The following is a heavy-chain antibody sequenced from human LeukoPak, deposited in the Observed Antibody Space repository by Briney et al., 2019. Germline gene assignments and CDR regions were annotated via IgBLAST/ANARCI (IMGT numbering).Heavy chain of an antibody. CDR3: ARVMNGGAFEY. J-gene: IGHJ4*02. D-gene: IGHD2-8*01. CDR2: IKQDGSEK. CDR1: GFTFTNYV. V-gene: IGHV3-7*04. Sequence: AGGSLRLSCAASGFTFTNYVMSWVRQAPGKGLEWVAYIKQDGSEKYYVDSVKGRFTISRDNAENSLYLEVNSLRVEDTAVYYCARVMNGGAFEYWGQGTLVTASS.